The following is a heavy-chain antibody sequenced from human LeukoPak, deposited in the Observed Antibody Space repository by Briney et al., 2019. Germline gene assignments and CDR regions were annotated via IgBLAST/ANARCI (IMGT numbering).Heavy chain of an antibody. CDR2: ISYDGSNK. CDR3: AKGLERESRLDS. J-gene: IGHJ4*02. D-gene: IGHD1-1*01. Sequence: GRSLRLSCAASGFTFRSYAMHWVRQAPGKGLEWVAVISYDGSNKYYADSVKGRITISRDNTKNTVYLQMNSLRAEDTALYYCAKGLERESRLDSWGQGTLVTVSS. CDR1: GFTFRSYA. V-gene: IGHV3-30*04.